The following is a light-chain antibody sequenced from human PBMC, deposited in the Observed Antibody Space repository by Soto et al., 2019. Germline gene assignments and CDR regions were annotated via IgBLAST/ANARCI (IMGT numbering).Light chain of an antibody. Sequence: DIQMTQSPSTLSASIGDRVTLTCRASQSIRNSLAWYQHKPGKAPRLLIYEASSLESGVPSRLSGSGSGTEFTLTISSLQPDDFAPYYCQQYSSYSLTFGQGTKVEF. CDR2: EAS. J-gene: IGKJ1*01. V-gene: IGKV1-5*01. CDR3: QQYSSYSLT. CDR1: QSIRNS.